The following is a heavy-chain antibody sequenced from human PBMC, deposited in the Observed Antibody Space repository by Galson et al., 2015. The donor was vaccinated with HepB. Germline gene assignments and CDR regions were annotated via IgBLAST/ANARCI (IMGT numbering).Heavy chain of an antibody. CDR3: ARVRGRATIPLFDY. Sequence: FTFSSYAMHWVRQAPGKGLEWVAVISYDGSNKYYADSVKGRFTISRDNSKNTLYLQMNSLRAEDTAVYYCARVRGRATIPLFDYWGQGTLVTVSS. V-gene: IGHV3-30-3*01. CDR1: FTFSSYA. D-gene: IGHD1-26*01. J-gene: IGHJ4*02. CDR2: ISYDGSNK.